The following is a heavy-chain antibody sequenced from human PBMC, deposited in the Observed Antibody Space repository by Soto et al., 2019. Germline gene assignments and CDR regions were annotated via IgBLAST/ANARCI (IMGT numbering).Heavy chain of an antibody. V-gene: IGHV3-49*03. CDR3: EGHYPDSHFYYSYLDV. CDR1: EFTFGDYV. D-gene: IGHD4-17*01. CDR2: IRSKAYGETT. Sequence: EFTFGDYVLSWFRQAPGKGLEWVGFIRSKAYGETTDYAASVRGRFTISRDDSKSIAYLQMNSLKTEDSAVYYCEGHYPDSHFYYSYLDVWGKGTTVTVSS. J-gene: IGHJ6*03.